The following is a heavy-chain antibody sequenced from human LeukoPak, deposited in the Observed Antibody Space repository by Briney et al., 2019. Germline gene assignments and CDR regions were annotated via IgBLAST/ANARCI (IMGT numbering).Heavy chain of an antibody. CDR2: IWYDGSNK. Sequence: GGSLRLSCAASGFTFSYYGMHWVRQAPGKGLEWVALIWYDGSNKEYAESVKGRFTISRDNSKNTLYLQMNSLRDGDTAVYYCARDQGTSTTAPKRKGRFDPWGQGTLVTVSS. CDR1: GFTFSYYG. D-gene: IGHD1-1*01. CDR3: ARDQGTSTTAPKRKGRFDP. J-gene: IGHJ5*02. V-gene: IGHV3-33*01.